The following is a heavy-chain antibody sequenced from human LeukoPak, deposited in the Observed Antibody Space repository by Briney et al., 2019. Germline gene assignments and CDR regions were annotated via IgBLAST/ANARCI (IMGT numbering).Heavy chain of an antibody. D-gene: IGHD3-16*01. Sequence: GRSLRLSCAASGFTFSGYWMHWVRQAPGKGLEWVARINDRGSGISYADSVRGRFTISRENARSAVYLQMDSLRAEDTAVYYCVRDLILTWTPGDDFDHWGQGTLVTVSS. J-gene: IGHJ4*02. V-gene: IGHV3-74*01. CDR1: GFTFSGYW. CDR3: VRDLILTWTPGDDFDH. CDR2: INDRGSGI.